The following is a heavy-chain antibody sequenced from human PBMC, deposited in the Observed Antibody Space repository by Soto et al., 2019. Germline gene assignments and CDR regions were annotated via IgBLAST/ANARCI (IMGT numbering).Heavy chain of an antibody. Sequence: ASVKVSCKASGYTFTSYGISWVRQAPGQGLEWMGWISAYNGNTNYAQKLQGRVTMTTDTSTSTAYMELRSLRSDDTAVYYCARDSPYYYDSSGYYYDWGQGTLVTVPQ. CDR2: ISAYNGNT. CDR3: ARDSPYYYDSSGYYYD. J-gene: IGHJ4*02. V-gene: IGHV1-18*01. D-gene: IGHD3-22*01. CDR1: GYTFTSYG.